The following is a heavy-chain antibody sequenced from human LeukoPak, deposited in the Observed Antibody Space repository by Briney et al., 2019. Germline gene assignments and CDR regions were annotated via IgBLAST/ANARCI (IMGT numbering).Heavy chain of an antibody. V-gene: IGHV3-7*01. CDR1: GFTFSGYR. D-gene: IGHD1-26*01. Sequence: GGSLRLSCAASGFTFSGYRMNWVRQAPGKGLEWVAYIKQDGSEKYYVDSVKGRFTISRYNAKNSLYLQMNSLGAEDTAVYYCASGRPFDYWGQGTLVTVSS. CDR2: IKQDGSEK. J-gene: IGHJ4*02. CDR3: ASGRPFDY.